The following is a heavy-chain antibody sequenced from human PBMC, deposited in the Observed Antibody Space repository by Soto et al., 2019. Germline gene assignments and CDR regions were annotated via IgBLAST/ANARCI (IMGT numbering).Heavy chain of an antibody. CDR2: ISGYNGDT. CDR1: GYTFTTSG. V-gene: IGHV1-18*01. J-gene: IGHJ6*02. CDR3: AREGPRPYYYYGMDV. Sequence: GASVKVSCKSSGYTFTTSGISWVRQAPGQGLEWMGWISGYNGDTNYAQRFQARVTMTTETTTSTAYMELRSLRFDDTAIYYCAREGPRPYYYYGMDVWGQGTTVTVSS.